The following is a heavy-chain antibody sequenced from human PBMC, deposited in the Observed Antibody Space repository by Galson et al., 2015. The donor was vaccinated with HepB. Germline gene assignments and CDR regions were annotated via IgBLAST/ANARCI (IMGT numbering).Heavy chain of an antibody. CDR3: AKSRSGWYNFDY. D-gene: IGHD6-19*01. J-gene: IGHJ4*02. CDR1: GFTFSSYA. Sequence: SLRLSCAASGFTFSSYAMSWVRQAPGKGLEWVSAISGSGGSTYYADSVKGRFTISRDNSKNTLYLQMNSLRAEDTAVYYCAKSRSGWYNFDYWGQGTLVTVSS. V-gene: IGHV3-23*01. CDR2: ISGSGGST.